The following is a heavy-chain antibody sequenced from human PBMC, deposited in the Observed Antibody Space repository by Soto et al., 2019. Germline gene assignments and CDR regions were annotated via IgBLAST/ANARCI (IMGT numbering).Heavy chain of an antibody. CDR3: AREFSNSPEAFDS. CDR1: GGSVNSVYYY. V-gene: IGHV4-61*03. J-gene: IGHJ4*02. CDR2: IYYTGNT. D-gene: IGHD6-6*01. Sequence: PSETLSLTCTVSGGSVNSVYYYWSWIRQPPGRGLEWIGYIYYTGNTNYNPSLKSRVTISVDTSRNHFSLKLSSVTAADTAVYYCAREFSNSPEAFDSWGQGSLVTSPQ.